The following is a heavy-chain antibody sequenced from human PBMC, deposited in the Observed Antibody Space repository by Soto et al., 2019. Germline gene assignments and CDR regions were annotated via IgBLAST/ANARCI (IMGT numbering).Heavy chain of an antibody. V-gene: IGHV5-10-1*01. CDR3: ARLTIFGVVPYYYYGMDV. CDR2: IDPSDSYT. CDR1: GYSFTSYW. D-gene: IGHD3-3*01. J-gene: IGHJ6*02. Sequence: GESLKISCKGSGYSFTSYWISWVRQMPGKGLEWMGRIDPSDSYTNYSPSFQGHVTISADKSISTAYLQWSSLKASDTAMYHCARLTIFGVVPYYYYGMDVWGQGTTVTVSS.